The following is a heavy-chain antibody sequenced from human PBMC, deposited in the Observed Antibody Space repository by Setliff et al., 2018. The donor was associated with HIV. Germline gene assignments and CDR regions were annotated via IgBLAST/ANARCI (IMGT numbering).Heavy chain of an antibody. Sequence: ASVKVSCKASGYTFTDYYIHWVRQAPGQGLEWVGRIHPKTGGTNPAQTFQGRVTMTWDTSISTAYMEMGRLRPDDTAVYYCARLYGSSGYYSDSDWGQGMVVTVSS. V-gene: IGHV1-2*06. D-gene: IGHD3-22*01. CDR2: IHPKTGGT. CDR3: ARLYGSSGYYSDSD. CDR1: GYTFTDYY. J-gene: IGHJ4*02.